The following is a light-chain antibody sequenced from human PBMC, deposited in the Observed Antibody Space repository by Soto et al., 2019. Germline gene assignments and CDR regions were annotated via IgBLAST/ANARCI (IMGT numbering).Light chain of an antibody. Sequence: EILLTQSPGTLSFSPGERATLSCRASQSVSSSYLAWYQQKPGQAPRLLMYGASTRAAGVPDRFSGSGSGTEFTLTISRLEPEDFTVYYCHHYGTFGQGTKVDIK. J-gene: IGKJ1*01. CDR1: QSVSSSY. CDR2: GAS. CDR3: HHYGT. V-gene: IGKV3-20*01.